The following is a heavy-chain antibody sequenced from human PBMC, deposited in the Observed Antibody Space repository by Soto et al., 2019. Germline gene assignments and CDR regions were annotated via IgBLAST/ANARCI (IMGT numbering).Heavy chain of an antibody. CDR2: IDWDDDK. V-gene: IGHV2-70*11. CDR3: ARILAVAGDDAFDI. J-gene: IGHJ3*02. CDR1: GFSLSTSGMC. Sequence: SGPTLVNPTQTLTLTCTFSGFSLSTSGMCVSWIRQPPGKALEWLARIDWDDDKYYNTSLKTRLTISKDTSKNQVVLTMTNMDPVDTATYYCARILAVAGDDAFDIWGQGTMVTVSS. D-gene: IGHD6-19*01.